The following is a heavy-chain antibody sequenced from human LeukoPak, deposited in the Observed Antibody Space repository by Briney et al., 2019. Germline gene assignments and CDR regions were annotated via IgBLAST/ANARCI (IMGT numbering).Heavy chain of an antibody. CDR1: GGTFSSYA. Sequence: GASVKVSCKASGGTFSSYAISWVRQAPGQGLEWMGWINPNTGDTRYGQKFQGRVTLTRDTSIRTTYMELSSLRSDDTAVYYCARDERFCNGDNHYPDLGYWGQGTLVTVSS. CDR2: INPNTGDT. J-gene: IGHJ4*02. CDR3: ARDERFCNGDNHYPDLGY. V-gene: IGHV1-2*02. D-gene: IGHD2-15*01.